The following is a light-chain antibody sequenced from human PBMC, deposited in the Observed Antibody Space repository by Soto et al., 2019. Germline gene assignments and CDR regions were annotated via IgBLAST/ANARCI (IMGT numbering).Light chain of an antibody. CDR2: SNN. Sequence: QSGLTQTPPASVPPGQSVTVSVSVSISHIGSNTVTWYQQLPGTPPILLLYSNNLRSSGVPDRFSGSRSGTSASLAISGLQSEDEADYYCATWDDRLNGYVFGSGTKVTVL. CDR3: ATWDDRLNGYV. V-gene: IGLV1-44*01. J-gene: IGLJ1*01. CDR1: ISHIGSNT.